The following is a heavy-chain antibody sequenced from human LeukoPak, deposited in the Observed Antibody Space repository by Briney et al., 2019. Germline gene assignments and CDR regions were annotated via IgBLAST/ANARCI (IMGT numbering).Heavy chain of an antibody. CDR2: INPNSGGT. D-gene: IGHD3-9*01. J-gene: IGHJ6*03. Sequence: ASVKVSCKASGYTFTGYYMHWVRQAPGQGLEWMGWINPNSGGTNYAQKFQGRVTMTRDTSISTAYMELSRLRSDDTAVYYCARDSIPRPDYDILTGYSFYYMDVWGKGTTVTVSS. V-gene: IGHV1-2*02. CDR3: ARDSIPRPDYDILTGYSFYYMDV. CDR1: GYTFTGYY.